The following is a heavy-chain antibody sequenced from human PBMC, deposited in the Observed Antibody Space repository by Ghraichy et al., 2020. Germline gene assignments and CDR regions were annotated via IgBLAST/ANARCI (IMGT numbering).Heavy chain of an antibody. V-gene: IGHV4-59*01. J-gene: IGHJ3*02. D-gene: IGHD1-14*01. CDR2: IYYSGST. Sequence: SETLSLTCTVSDGSISRSCFRWIRHPPGKGMEWIGYIYYSGSTNYNPSLKSRVTISVDTSKNQFSLKLSSVTAADTAVYYCARVPTGAFDIWGQVTIVT. CDR1: DGSISRSC. CDR3: ARVPTGAFDI.